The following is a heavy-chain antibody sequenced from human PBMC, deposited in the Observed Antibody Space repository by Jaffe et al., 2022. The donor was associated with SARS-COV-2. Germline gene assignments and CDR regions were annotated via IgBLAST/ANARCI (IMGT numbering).Heavy chain of an antibody. CDR1: GDFIRSVNYY. CDR2: IAYGGSA. Sequence: QQQLQEAGPGLVKPSETLSLTCHVSGDFIRSVNYYWGWIRQPPGRGLEWIGNIAYGGSAHYNPSLKSRVTMSVDTSRNQVSLRLSSVTAADTAVYYCATPRDSSGYYSFDYWGPGTLVTVSS. V-gene: IGHV4-39*01. D-gene: IGHD6-19*01. CDR3: ATPRDSSGYYSFDY. J-gene: IGHJ4*02.